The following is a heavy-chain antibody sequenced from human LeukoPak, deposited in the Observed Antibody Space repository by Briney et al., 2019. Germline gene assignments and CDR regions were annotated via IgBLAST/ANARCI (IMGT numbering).Heavy chain of an antibody. Sequence: GGSLRLSCAVSGFTFSSYWMSWVWQAPGKGLEWVANIKQDGSEKYYVDSVKGRFTISKDNAKNSLYLQMNSLRAEDTAVYYCARVYRSYSFDAFDIWGQGTMVTVSS. J-gene: IGHJ3*02. CDR1: GFTFSSYW. V-gene: IGHV3-7*01. CDR2: IKQDGSEK. D-gene: IGHD1-14*01. CDR3: ARVYRSYSFDAFDI.